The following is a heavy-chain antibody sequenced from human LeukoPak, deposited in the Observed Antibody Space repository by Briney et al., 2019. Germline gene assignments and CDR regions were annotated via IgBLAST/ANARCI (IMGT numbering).Heavy chain of an antibody. V-gene: IGHV3-23*01. CDR1: GFTFSSYA. J-gene: IGHJ4*02. CDR3: AKGGVNYYGVFDY. CDR2: ISGSGGST. D-gene: IGHD3-10*01. Sequence: PGGSLRLSCAAPGFTFSSYAMSWVRQAPGKGLEWVSAISGSGGSTYYADSVKGRFTISRDNSKNTLYLQMNSLRAEDTAVYYCAKGGVNYYGVFDYWGQGTLVTVSS.